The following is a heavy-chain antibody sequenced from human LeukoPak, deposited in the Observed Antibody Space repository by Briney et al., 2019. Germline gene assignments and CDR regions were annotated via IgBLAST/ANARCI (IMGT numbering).Heavy chain of an antibody. Sequence: SETLSLTCTVSGGAISSSGYSWGLFRLPPGKGLAWIGSIYYSGNTYYNPSLKSRVTISVDTSKNQFFPKLSSVTAADTAVYYCARRGYYDSSGDYYDVSFDYWGQGTLVTVSS. CDR1: GGAISSSGYS. J-gene: IGHJ4*02. V-gene: IGHV4-39*01. CDR2: IYYSGNT. CDR3: ARRGYYDSSGDYYDVSFDY. D-gene: IGHD3-22*01.